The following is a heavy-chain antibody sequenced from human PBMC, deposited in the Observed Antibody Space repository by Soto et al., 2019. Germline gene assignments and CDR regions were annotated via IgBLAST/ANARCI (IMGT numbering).Heavy chain of an antibody. J-gene: IGHJ4*02. CDR3: ARDIWEGYFGY. CDR2: IKQDGSEK. D-gene: IGHD1-26*01. Sequence: CVRXXPGKGXECVAXIKQDGSEKYYVESVKGRFTISGDNSKNTLYLQMNSLRAEGTAVDYCARDIWEGYFGYSAQGTLVTASS. V-gene: IGHV3-7*01.